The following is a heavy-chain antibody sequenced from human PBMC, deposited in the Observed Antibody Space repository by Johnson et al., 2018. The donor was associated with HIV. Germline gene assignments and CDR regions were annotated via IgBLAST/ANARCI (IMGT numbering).Heavy chain of an antibody. Sequence: VQLVESWGGLVQPGGSLRLSCAASGFTFSSYAMSWVRQAPGKGLEWVSVIFSGGSTYYADSVTGRFTISRDSSKNTLYLQMNSLRAEDTAVYYCARACRDGYTCDVFDIWGQGTMVTVSS. D-gene: IGHD5-24*01. V-gene: IGHV3-66*01. J-gene: IGHJ3*02. CDR1: GFTFSSYA. CDR2: IFSGGST. CDR3: ARACRDGYTCDVFDI.